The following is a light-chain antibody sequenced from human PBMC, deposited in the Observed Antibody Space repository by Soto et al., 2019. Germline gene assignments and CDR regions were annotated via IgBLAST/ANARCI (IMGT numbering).Light chain of an antibody. Sequence: QSALTQPASVSGSPGQSITISCTGTSSDVGGYNYVSWYQQHPGKAPKLMIYEVSNRPSGVSNRFSGSKSGNTASLTISGLQADDEADYYCCSYTISSPDEVFGGGTKLTVL. CDR3: CSYTISSPDEV. V-gene: IGLV2-14*01. J-gene: IGLJ2*01. CDR1: SSDVGGYNY. CDR2: EVS.